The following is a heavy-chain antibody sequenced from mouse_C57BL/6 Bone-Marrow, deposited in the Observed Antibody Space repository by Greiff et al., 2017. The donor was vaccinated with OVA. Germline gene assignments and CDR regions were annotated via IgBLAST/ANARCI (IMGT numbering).Heavy chain of an antibody. D-gene: IGHD1-1*01. J-gene: IGHJ3*01. Sequence: VQGVESGAELVKPGASVKMSCKASGYTFTTYPIEWMKQNHGKSLEWIGNFHPYNDDTKYNEKFKGKATLTVEKSSSTVYLELSRLTSDDSAVYYCARKEGSSYGFAYWGQGTLVTVSA. CDR2: FHPYNDDT. CDR1: GYTFTTYP. CDR3: ARKEGSSYGFAY. V-gene: IGHV1-47*01.